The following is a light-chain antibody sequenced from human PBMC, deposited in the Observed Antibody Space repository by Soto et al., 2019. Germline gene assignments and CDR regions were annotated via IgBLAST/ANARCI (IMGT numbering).Light chain of an antibody. CDR1: QSVSSY. J-gene: IGKJ1*01. V-gene: IGKV1-39*01. CDR3: QQSYSTPWT. Sequence: DIPMTQSPSSLSASVGDRVTITCRASQSVSSYLNWYQQKPGKAPKVLIYAASSLLSGVPSRFSGSESGTDFTLTISSLQPEDFATYYCQQSYSTPWTFGQGTKVEIK. CDR2: AAS.